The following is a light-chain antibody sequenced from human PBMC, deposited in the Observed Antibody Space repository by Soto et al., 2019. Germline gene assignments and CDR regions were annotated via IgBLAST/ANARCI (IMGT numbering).Light chain of an antibody. CDR2: GAS. Sequence: EIVMTQSPATLAVSPGERATLSCRASQSVSSNLAWYQQKPGQAPRLLIYGASTRATGIPARFSGSGSGTEFTLTISSLQSEDFAVYYCQQYNNWVTFGPGTKVAI. V-gene: IGKV3-15*01. CDR1: QSVSSN. CDR3: QQYNNWVT. J-gene: IGKJ3*01.